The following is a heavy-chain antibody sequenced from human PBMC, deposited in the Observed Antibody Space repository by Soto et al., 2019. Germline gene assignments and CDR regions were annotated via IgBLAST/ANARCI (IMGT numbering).Heavy chain of an antibody. V-gene: IGHV2-70*11. J-gene: IGHJ4*02. Sequence: SGPTLVNPTQPLTLTCTFSGFSLSTSGMCVSWIRQPPGKALEWLARIDWDDDKYYSTSLKTRLTSSKDTSKNQVVLTMTNMDPLETDKYYCERSHRGVYRSGWYYFDYWGQGTLVNVS. CDR3: ERSHRGVYRSGWYYFDY. D-gene: IGHD6-19*01. CDR2: IDWDDDK. CDR1: GFSLSTSGMC.